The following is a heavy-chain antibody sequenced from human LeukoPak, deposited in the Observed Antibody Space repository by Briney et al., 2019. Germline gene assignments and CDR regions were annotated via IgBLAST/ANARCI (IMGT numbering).Heavy chain of an antibody. Sequence: PSQTLSLTCTVSGGSISSGGYYWSWIRQPPGKGLEWIGYIYHSGSTYYNPSLKSRVTISVDRSKNQFSLQLNSVTPEDTAVYYCARGGWELGWFDPWGQGTLVTVSS. CDR3: ARGGWELGWFDP. CDR1: GGSISSGGYY. D-gene: IGHD1-26*01. V-gene: IGHV4-30-2*01. CDR2: IYHSGST. J-gene: IGHJ5*02.